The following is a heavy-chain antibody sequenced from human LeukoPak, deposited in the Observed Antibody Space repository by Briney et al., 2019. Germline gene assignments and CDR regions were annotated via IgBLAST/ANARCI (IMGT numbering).Heavy chain of an antibody. Sequence: VGSLRLSCAASGFTFSSYAMSWVRQAPGKGLEWVSGIRDNGDDTYYADSVKGRFTISRDNSKNALYLQMNSLRAEDTALYYCAKARGYSSSSSFDYWGQGTLVTVSS. CDR2: IRDNGDDT. D-gene: IGHD6-13*01. CDR3: AKARGYSSSSSFDY. V-gene: IGHV3-23*01. J-gene: IGHJ4*02. CDR1: GFTFSSYA.